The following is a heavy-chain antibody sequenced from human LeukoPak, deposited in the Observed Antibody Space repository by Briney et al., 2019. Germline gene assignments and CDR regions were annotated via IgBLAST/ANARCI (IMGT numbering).Heavy chain of an antibody. D-gene: IGHD5-18*01. CDR2: IYYSGST. CDR1: GGSISSYY. CDR3: ARREIQLWSGNWFDP. Sequence: SETLSLTCTVSGGSISSYYWSWIRHPPGKGLEWIGYIYYSGSTNYNPSLKSRVTISVDTSKNQFSLKLSSVTAADTAVYYCARREIQLWSGNWFDPWGQGTLVTVSS. J-gene: IGHJ5*02. V-gene: IGHV4-59*08.